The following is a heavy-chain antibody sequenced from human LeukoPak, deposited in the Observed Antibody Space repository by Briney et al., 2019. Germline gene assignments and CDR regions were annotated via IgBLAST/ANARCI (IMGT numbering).Heavy chain of an antibody. CDR3: ARESGSILGPMDG. V-gene: IGHV1-2*04. D-gene: IGHD3-3*01. CDR2: INPNSGGT. Sequence: ACVTLLNKASGYSFTGYYMLWVRGARRQGLEWVGWINPNSGGTNYAQKFQGWVTMTRDTSISTAYMELSRLRSDDTEVYYCARESGSILGPMDGWGKGTTVTVSS. J-gene: IGHJ6*04. CDR1: GYSFTGYY.